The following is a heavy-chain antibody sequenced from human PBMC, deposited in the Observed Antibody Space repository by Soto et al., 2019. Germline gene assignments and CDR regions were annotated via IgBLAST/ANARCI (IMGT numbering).Heavy chain of an antibody. D-gene: IGHD2-21*02. Sequence: QITLKESGPTLVKPTQTLTLTCTFSGFSLSTSGVGVGWIRQPPGKALEWLAPIYWDDDKRYSPSLKSRLTITKDTSKNQVVLTMTNMDPVDTATYYCAHSRCGGDCLQSYSSHYYYGMDVWGQGTTVTVSS. CDR3: AHSRCGGDCLQSYSSHYYYGMDV. CDR2: IYWDDDK. V-gene: IGHV2-5*02. CDR1: GFSLSTSGVG. J-gene: IGHJ6*02.